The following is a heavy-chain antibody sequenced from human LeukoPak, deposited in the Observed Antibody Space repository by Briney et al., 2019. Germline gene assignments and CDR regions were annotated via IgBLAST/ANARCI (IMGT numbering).Heavy chain of an antibody. CDR1: RYTFTGYY. D-gene: IGHD5-18*01. CDR2: INPNSGGT. Sequence: ASVKVSCKASRYTFTGYYMHWVRQAPGQGLEWMGWINPNSGGTDYAQKFQGRVTMTRDTSITTAYMGLRRLRSDDTAVYYCARGTAEGYTYGRYYFDYRGQGTLVTVSS. J-gene: IGHJ4*02. V-gene: IGHV1-2*02. CDR3: ARGTAEGYTYGRYYFDY.